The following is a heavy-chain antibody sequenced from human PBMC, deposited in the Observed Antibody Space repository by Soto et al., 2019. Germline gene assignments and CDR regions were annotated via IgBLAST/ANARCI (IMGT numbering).Heavy chain of an antibody. J-gene: IGHJ4*02. CDR3: AGGVRFLELFSEIFFDY. CDR1: GGSISSYY. CDR2: IYYSGST. D-gene: IGHD3-3*01. V-gene: IGHV4-39*01. Sequence: SETLSLTCTVSGGSISSYYWGWIRQPPGKGLEWIGSIYYSGSTYYNPSLKSRVTISVDTSKNQFSLRLSSVTAADTAVYFCAGGVRFLELFSEIFFDYWGQGTLVTVSS.